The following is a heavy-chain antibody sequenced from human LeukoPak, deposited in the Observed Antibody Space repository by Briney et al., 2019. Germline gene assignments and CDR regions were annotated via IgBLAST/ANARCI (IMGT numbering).Heavy chain of an antibody. CDR3: AKGPGAAVAKRYIQH. V-gene: IGHV3-43D*03. CDR2: ISWDSGNT. Sequence: HAGGSLRLSCAASGFTFSINAMSWVRQAPGKGLEWVSLISWDSGNTYYSDSVKGRFTISRDNSKNSLSLQMNSLRAEDTALYYCAKGPGAAVAKRYIQHWGQGTLVTVSS. CDR1: GFTFSINA. J-gene: IGHJ1*01. D-gene: IGHD6-19*01.